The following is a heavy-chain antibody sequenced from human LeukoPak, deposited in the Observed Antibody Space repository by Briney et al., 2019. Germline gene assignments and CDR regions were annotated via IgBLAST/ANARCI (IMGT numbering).Heavy chain of an antibody. D-gene: IGHD3-9*01. V-gene: IGHV1-69*01. Sequence: SVKVSCKASGGTFISYVISWVRQAPGQGLEWMGGIIPIFGTANYAQKFQGRVTITADESTSTAYMELSSLRSEDAAVYYCARAFSQYYDILTGYHSFDYWGQGTLVTVSS. CDR1: GGTFISYV. CDR3: ARAFSQYYDILTGYHSFDY. CDR2: IIPIFGTA. J-gene: IGHJ4*02.